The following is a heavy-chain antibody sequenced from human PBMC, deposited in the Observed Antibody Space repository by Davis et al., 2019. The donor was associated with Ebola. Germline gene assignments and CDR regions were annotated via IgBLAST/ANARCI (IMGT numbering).Heavy chain of an antibody. Sequence: PSETLSLTCAVYGGSFSGYYWSWIRQPPGKGLEWIGEINHSGSTNYNPSLKSRVTISVDTSKNQFSLKLSSVTAADTAVYYCARGGGATTVTGNWFDPWGQGTLVTVSS. CDR2: INHSGST. CDR1: GGSFSGYY. D-gene: IGHD4-17*01. J-gene: IGHJ5*02. V-gene: IGHV4-34*01. CDR3: ARGGGATTVTGNWFDP.